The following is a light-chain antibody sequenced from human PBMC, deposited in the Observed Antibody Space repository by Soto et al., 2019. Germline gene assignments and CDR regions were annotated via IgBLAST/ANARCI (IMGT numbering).Light chain of an antibody. Sequence: QSVLTQPASVSGSPGQSIAISCTGTSSDIDSYNYVSWYQQHPGKAPKLMIHEVSNRPSGVSDRFSGSKSGNTASLTISGLQADDEADYYCSSHTTFSTRVFGTGTKLTVL. CDR3: SSHTTFSTRV. CDR2: EVS. V-gene: IGLV2-14*01. CDR1: SSDIDSYNY. J-gene: IGLJ1*01.